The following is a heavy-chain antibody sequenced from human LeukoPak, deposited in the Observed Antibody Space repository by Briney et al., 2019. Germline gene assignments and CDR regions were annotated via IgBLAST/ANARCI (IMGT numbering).Heavy chain of an antibody. Sequence: PSETLSPTCTVSGGSISSYYWSWIRQPPGKGLEWIGYIYYSGSTNYNPSLKSRVTISVDTSKNQFSLKLSSVTAADTAVYYCARESYGGNPSAIDLWDRGTLVTVSS. CDR3: ARESYGGNPSAIDL. CDR2: IYYSGST. J-gene: IGHJ2*01. V-gene: IGHV4-59*01. D-gene: IGHD4-23*01. CDR1: GGSISSYY.